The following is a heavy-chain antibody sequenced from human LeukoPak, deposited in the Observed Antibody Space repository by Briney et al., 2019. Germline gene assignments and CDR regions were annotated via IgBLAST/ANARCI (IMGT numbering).Heavy chain of an antibody. J-gene: IGHJ6*03. CDR3: ARDRSTYYYMDV. CDR2: INPNSGGT. Sequence: RASVKVSCKASGYTFTGYYMHCVRQAPGQGLEWMGRINPNSGGTNYAQKFQGRVTMTRDTSISTAYMELSRLRSDDTAVYYCARDRSTYYYMDVWGKGTTVTVSS. V-gene: IGHV1-2*06. CDR1: GYTFTGYY.